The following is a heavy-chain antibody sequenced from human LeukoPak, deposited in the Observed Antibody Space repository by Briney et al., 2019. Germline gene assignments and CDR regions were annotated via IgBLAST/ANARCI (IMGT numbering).Heavy chain of an antibody. CDR3: AKDIAGMDWEIDY. CDR2: IRNDESNK. V-gene: IGHV3-30*02. D-gene: IGHD1-26*01. CDR1: AFTFCSYG. J-gene: IGHJ4*02. Sequence: PGGSLRLSCAASAFTFCSYGMHCVRQAPRKGLEWVTFIRNDESNKYYADSVKVRFTISRDNYKNTLYMQMNSLRAKATDVYYCAKDIAGMDWEIDYWGQGTLVTVSS.